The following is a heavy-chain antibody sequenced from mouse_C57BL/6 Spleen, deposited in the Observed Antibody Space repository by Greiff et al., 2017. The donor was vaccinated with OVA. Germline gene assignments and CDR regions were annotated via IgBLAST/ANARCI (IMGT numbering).Heavy chain of an antibody. CDR2: LLAGGIYP. J-gene: IGHJ4*01. CDR1: GFTFSSYA. CDR3: AREGYGRGYAMDY. V-gene: IGHV5-4*01. Sequence: EVQLVESGGGLVKPGGSLKLSCAASGFTFSSYAMSWVRQTPEKRLECFSPLLAGGIYPYYPDNVKGRFTISRDNAKNNLYLQMSHLKSEDTAMYYCAREGYGRGYAMDYWGQGTSVTVSS. D-gene: IGHD2-14*01.